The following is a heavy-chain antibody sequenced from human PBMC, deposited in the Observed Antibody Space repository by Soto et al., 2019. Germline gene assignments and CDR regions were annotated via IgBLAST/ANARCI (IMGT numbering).Heavy chain of an antibody. J-gene: IGHJ4*02. CDR3: AIDINDVWGGQLY. CDR1: GFTFSSYA. CDR2: ISYDGSNK. V-gene: IGHV3-30-3*01. D-gene: IGHD3-3*01. Sequence: QVQLVESGGGVVQPGRSLRLSCAASGFTFSSYAMHWVRQAPGKGLEWVAVISYDGSNKYYADSVKGRFTISRDNSKNTLYLQMNSMRADETAVYYCAIDINDVWGGQLYWGQGTLVTVSS.